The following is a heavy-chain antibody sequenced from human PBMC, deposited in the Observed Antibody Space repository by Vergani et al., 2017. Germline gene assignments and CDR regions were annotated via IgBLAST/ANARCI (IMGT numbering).Heavy chain of an antibody. CDR3: ARAPGIAAAGNVYYDYGMDV. Sequence: QVQLVQSGAEVKKPGSSVKVSCKVSGYTLTELSMHWVRQAPGKGLEWMGGIIPIFGTANNAPKFQGRVTITADESTSTAYMELSSLRSEDTAVYYCARAPGIAAAGNVYYDYGMDVWGQGTTVTVSS. CDR2: IIPIFGTA. D-gene: IGHD6-13*01. V-gene: IGHV1-69*01. J-gene: IGHJ6*02. CDR1: GYTLTELS.